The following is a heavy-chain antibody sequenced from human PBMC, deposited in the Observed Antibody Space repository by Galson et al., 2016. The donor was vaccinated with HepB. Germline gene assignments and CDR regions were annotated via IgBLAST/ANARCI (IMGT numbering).Heavy chain of an antibody. J-gene: IGHJ3*01. V-gene: IGHV5-51*01. D-gene: IGHD2-2*01. Sequence: QSGAEVKKPGESLKISCQGSGYSFSNYWIGWVRQMPGKGLEWMGIIYPDDSKTRYSPSFQGQVTISADKSINTAYLQWSSLKASDTAMYYCARRSCGSTTCKNLFDVWGRGTMVTASS. CDR1: GYSFSNYW. CDR2: IYPDDSKT. CDR3: ARRSCGSTTCKNLFDV.